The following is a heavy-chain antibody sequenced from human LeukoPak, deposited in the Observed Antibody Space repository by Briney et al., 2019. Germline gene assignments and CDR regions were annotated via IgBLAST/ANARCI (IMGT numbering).Heavy chain of an antibody. CDR3: AKGLLGSGCQQSFGCLINY. J-gene: IGHJ4*02. V-gene: IGHV3-21*04. Sequence: PGGSLRLSCAASGFTFSSYSMNWVRQAPGKGLEWVSSISSSSSYIYYADSVKGRFTISRDNSKNTLFLQMNSLRAEDTAVYYCAKGLLGSGCQQSFGCLINYWGQGTLVTVSS. CDR1: GFTFSSYS. D-gene: IGHD6-19*01. CDR2: ISSSSSYI.